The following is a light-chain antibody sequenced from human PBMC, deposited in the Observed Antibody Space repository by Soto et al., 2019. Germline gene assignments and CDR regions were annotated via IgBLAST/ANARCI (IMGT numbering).Light chain of an antibody. J-gene: IGLJ1*01. CDR3: SPDTSSFCV. CDR1: SSDVGGYNY. Sequence: QSVLTQPASVSGSPGQSITISCTGTSSDVGGYNYVSWYQQHPGKAPKLMIYDVSNRPSGVSNRFSGSKSGNTASLTISGLQAEDEADYYCSPDTSSFCVFGTGTKVTVL. V-gene: IGLV2-14*03. CDR2: DVS.